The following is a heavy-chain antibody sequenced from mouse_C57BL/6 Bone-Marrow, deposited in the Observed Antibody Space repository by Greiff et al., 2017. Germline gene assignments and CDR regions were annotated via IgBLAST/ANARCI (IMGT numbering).Heavy chain of an antibody. CDR3: AKHILSVTGTGFDY. D-gene: IGHD4-1*01. CDR2: LWGGGST. Sequence: QVQLKESGPGLVAPSQSLSITCTVSGFSLTSYGVDWVRQPPGKGLEWLGVLWGGGSTNYNSALMSRLSISKDNSKSQVFLKMNSRQTDETAMSVCAKHILSVTGTGFDYWGQGTLVTVSA. CDR1: GFSLTSYG. V-gene: IGHV2-9*01. J-gene: IGHJ3*01.